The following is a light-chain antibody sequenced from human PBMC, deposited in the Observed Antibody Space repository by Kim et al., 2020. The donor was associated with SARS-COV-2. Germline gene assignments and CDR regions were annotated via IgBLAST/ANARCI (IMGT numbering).Light chain of an antibody. V-gene: IGKV1-39*01. CDR1: QNINSY. Sequence: DIQMTQSPSSLAASVGDRVTITCRASQNINSYLNWYQQKPGKAPKLLIYAASTLQSGVPSRFSGSGSGTDFTLTINSLQTEDFATYFCQHSHTAPLLTFGGGTKVDIK. J-gene: IGKJ4*01. CDR2: AAS. CDR3: QHSHTAPLLT.